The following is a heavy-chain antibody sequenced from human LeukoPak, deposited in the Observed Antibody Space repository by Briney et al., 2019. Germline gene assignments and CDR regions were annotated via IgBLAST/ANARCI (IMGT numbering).Heavy chain of an antibody. D-gene: IGHD6-19*01. J-gene: IGHJ4*02. CDR1: GYSFTAYW. CDR3: ARGGAVAATWLEY. CDR2: IYPGDSDT. Sequence: KRGESLKISCKGSGYSFTAYWIGWVRQMRGKGLEWMGIIYPGDSDTRYSPSFQGQVTISAAKSISTAYLQWSSLKASDTAMYYCARGGAVAATWLEYWGQGTLVTVSS. V-gene: IGHV5-51*01.